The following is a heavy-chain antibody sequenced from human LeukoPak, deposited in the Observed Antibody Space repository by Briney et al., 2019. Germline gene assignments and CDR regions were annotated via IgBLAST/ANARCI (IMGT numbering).Heavy chain of an antibody. Sequence: GATAKISCKASGYTFTDYYRHWVQQAPGKGLEWMVRVDSEDGETIYAEKFQGRVTITADTSTDTAYMELSSLRTEYTAVYYCARESIAAAGPFDYWGQGTLVTVSS. CDR3: ARESIAAAGPFDY. V-gene: IGHV1-69-2*01. CDR1: GYTFTDYY. CDR2: VDSEDGET. D-gene: IGHD6-13*01. J-gene: IGHJ4*02.